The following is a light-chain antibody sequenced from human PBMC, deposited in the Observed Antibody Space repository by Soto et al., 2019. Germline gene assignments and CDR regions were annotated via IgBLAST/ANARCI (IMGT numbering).Light chain of an antibody. J-gene: IGKJ4*01. V-gene: IGKV3-20*01. CDR3: QNYGSPFT. Sequence: EIVLTQSPGTLSLSPGGRATLSCRASQSVRSSYLAWYQQRPGQAPRLLIFGASFRATGIPDRFSGSGSGTDFPLTISRLKPEDFAVYYCQNYGSPFTFGEATKVEIK. CDR1: QSVRSSY. CDR2: GAS.